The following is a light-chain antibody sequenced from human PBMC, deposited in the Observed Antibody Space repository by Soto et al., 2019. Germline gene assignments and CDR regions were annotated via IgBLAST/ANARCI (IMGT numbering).Light chain of an antibody. J-gene: IGKJ4*01. CDR3: QQSLT. CDR1: QSVSSSY. CDR2: GAS. Sequence: EIVLTQSPGTLSLSPGERATLSCRASQSVSSSYLAWYQQKPGLAPRLLIYGASSRATGIPDRFSGSGSGTDFTLTISRLEPEDFAVYYCQQSLTFGGGTKVEIK. V-gene: IGKV3-20*01.